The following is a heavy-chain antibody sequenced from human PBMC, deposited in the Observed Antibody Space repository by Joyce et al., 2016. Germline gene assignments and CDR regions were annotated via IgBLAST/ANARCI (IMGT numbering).Heavy chain of an antibody. J-gene: IGHJ1*01. CDR1: GFTFSNYG. V-gene: IGHV3-33*01. CDR3: ARGFLYYDFLSGYLGYFHH. CDR2: IWFNGSNK. D-gene: IGHD3-3*01. Sequence: QVQLVQSGGGVVQPGRSLRLSCAASGFTFSNYGMHWVRQAPGKGLEWVEVIWFNGSNKYYVDSGKGRFTISRDNYNNTLYLQMNSLRAEDTAVYYCARGFLYYDFLSGYLGYFHHWGQGTLVTVSS.